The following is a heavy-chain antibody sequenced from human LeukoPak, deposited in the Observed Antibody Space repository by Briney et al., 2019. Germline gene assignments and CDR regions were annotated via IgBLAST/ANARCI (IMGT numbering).Heavy chain of an antibody. Sequence: GGTLRLSCAVSGSTFSDQYMDWVRQAPGKGLEWVGRSRNRANSYTPDYAAFVKGRYSISRDDSKNSLYLQMNSLKTEDTAVYFCTRGYSGGWVYAFDIWVQGTMVTVSS. CDR1: GSTFSDQY. J-gene: IGHJ3*02. D-gene: IGHD6-19*01. V-gene: IGHV3-72*01. CDR2: SRNRANSYTP. CDR3: TRGYSGGWVYAFDI.